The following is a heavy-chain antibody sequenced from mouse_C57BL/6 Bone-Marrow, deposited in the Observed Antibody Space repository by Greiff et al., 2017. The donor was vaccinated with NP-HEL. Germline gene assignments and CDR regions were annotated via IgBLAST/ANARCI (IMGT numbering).Heavy chain of an antibody. CDR2: IYPGSGST. Sequence: QVHVKQSGAELVKPGASVKMSCKASGYTFTSYWITWVKQRPGQGLEWIGDIYPGSGSTNYNEKFKSKATLTVDTSSSTAYMQLSSLPSEDSAVFSCESSYDYDFFSGYFDVGGKGTTGPVPS. CDR1: GYTFTSYW. J-gene: IGHJ1*03. D-gene: IGHD2-4*01. CDR3: ESSYDYDFFSGYFDV. V-gene: IGHV1-55*01.